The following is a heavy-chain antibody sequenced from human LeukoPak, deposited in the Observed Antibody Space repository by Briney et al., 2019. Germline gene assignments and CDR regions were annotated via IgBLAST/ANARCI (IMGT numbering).Heavy chain of an antibody. D-gene: IGHD3-10*01. J-gene: IGHJ4*02. Sequence: GGSLRLSCVASGFTFSSYAMSWVRQAPGKGLEWVSAISGSGGSTYYADSVKGRFTISRDNSKNTLYLQMNSLRAEDTAVYYCAKDVGGIRTYFDYWGQGTLVTVSS. CDR1: GFTFSSYA. CDR2: ISGSGGST. CDR3: AKDVGGIRTYFDY. V-gene: IGHV3-23*01.